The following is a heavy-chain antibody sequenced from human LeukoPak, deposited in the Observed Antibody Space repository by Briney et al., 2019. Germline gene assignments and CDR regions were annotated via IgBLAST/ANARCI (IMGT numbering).Heavy chain of an antibody. V-gene: IGHV4-59*01. CDR3: AREYCGGDCYSGVFDY. J-gene: IGHJ4*02. Sequence: PSETLSLTCTVSGGFISSYYWSWIRQPPGKGLEWIGYIYYSGSTNYNPSLKSRVTISVDTSKNQFSLKLSSVTAADTAVYYCAREYCGGDCYSGVFDYWGQGTLVTVSS. D-gene: IGHD2-21*02. CDR2: IYYSGST. CDR1: GGFISSYY.